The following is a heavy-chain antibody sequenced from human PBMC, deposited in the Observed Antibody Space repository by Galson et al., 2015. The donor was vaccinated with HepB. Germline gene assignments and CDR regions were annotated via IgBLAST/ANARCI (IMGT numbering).Heavy chain of an antibody. CDR3: ARTPHDSSGYYHFDY. CDR2: INPNSGGT. J-gene: IGHJ4*02. V-gene: IGHV1-2*02. D-gene: IGHD3-22*01. CDR1: GYTFTGYY. Sequence: VKVSCKASGYTFTGYYMHWVRQAPGQGLEWMGWINPNSGGTNYAQKFQGRVTMTRDTSISTAYMELSRLRSDDTAVYYCARTPHDSSGYYHFDYWGQGTLVTVSS.